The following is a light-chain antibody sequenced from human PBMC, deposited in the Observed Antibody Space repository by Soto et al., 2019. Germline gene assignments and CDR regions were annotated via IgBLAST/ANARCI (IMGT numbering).Light chain of an antibody. CDR3: SSYAGGNVV. CDR2: EVS. J-gene: IGLJ2*01. Sequence: QSALTQPPSASGSPGQSVTISCTGTSSDVGGYNYVSWYQQHPGKVPKLMIYEVSKRPSGVPDRLSGSKSGNTASLTVSGLQVEDEADYYCSSYAGGNVVFGGGTKLTVL. CDR1: SSDVGGYNY. V-gene: IGLV2-8*01.